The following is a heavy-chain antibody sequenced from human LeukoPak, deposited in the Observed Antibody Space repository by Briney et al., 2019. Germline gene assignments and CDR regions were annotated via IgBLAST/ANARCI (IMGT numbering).Heavy chain of an antibody. V-gene: IGHV1-2*02. Sequence: ASVTVSFKASGYTFTGYYMHWVRQAPGQGLEWMGWINPNSGGTNYAQKFQGRVTMTRDTSISTAYMELSRLRSDDTAVYYCARVHCSGGSCYSAYYFDYWGQGTLVTVSS. CDR1: GYTFTGYY. J-gene: IGHJ4*02. D-gene: IGHD2-15*01. CDR2: INPNSGGT. CDR3: ARVHCSGGSCYSAYYFDY.